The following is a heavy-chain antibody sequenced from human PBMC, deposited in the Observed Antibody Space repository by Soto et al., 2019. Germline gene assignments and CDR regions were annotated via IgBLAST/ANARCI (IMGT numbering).Heavy chain of an antibody. D-gene: IGHD2-2*01. CDR2: ISDGGGST. Sequence: PGGSLRLPCAPSGFTFSKNAMSWVRQAPGKGLEWVSAISDGGGSTYYADSVKGRLTISRANSKNTLYLQLNSLRAEDTALYYCARAFCGGTSCPGGNFDYWGQGTLVTVSS. V-gene: IGHV3-23*01. CDR1: GFTFSKNA. J-gene: IGHJ4*02. CDR3: ARAFCGGTSCPGGNFDY.